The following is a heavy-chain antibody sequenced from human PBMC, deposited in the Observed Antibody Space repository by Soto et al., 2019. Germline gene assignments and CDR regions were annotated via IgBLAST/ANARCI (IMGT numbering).Heavy chain of an antibody. V-gene: IGHV4-4*02. D-gene: IGHD6-19*01. Sequence: LTCTVSSGSIKTDVWWSWLRRPPGKGLEWIGEIYQNGHTNYNPSLKSRVTMSVDKSKNQFSLILTSVTAADTAMYYCARDAAVAGETDRFDYWGQGFLVTVSS. CDR3: ARDAAVAGETDRFDY. J-gene: IGHJ4*02. CDR1: SGSIKTDVW. CDR2: IYQNGHT.